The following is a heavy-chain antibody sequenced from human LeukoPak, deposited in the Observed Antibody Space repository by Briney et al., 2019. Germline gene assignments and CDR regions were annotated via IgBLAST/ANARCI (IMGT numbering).Heavy chain of an antibody. J-gene: IGHJ4*02. CDR3: ASRDPCSGSNCYGLGY. CDR2: IRVTGGRT. D-gene: IGHD2-15*01. V-gene: IGHV3-23*01. CDR1: GFTLSTHA. Sequence: GESLRLSCVASGFTLSTHAMTWVRRAPGKGLEWVSTIRVTGGRTYYADSVKGRFTISRDNSKNTLYLQMNSLRAEDTAVYYCASRDPCSGSNCYGLGYWGQGTLVTVSS.